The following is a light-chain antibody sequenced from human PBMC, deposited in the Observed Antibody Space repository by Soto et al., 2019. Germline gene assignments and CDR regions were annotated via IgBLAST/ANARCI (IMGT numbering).Light chain of an antibody. CDR2: DVS. J-gene: IGLJ2*01. CDR3: SSYTSSSTLV. V-gene: IGLV2-14*01. Sequence: QSALTQPASVSGSPGQSITISCTGTSSDVGGYNYVSWYQQHPGKAPKLMIYDVSNRPSGVSNRFSGSKSGNTASLSISGLQAEYEADYYSSSYTSSSTLVFGGGTKLTVL. CDR1: SSDVGGYNY.